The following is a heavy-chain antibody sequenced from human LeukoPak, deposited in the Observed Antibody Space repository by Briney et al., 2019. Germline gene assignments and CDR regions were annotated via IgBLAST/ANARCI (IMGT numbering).Heavy chain of an antibody. CDR3: TREGTIVVGDAFDL. V-gene: IGHV3-21*06. J-gene: IGHJ3*01. Sequence: PGGSLRLSCAASGFTFSSYSMSWVRQAPGKGLEWVSSISSSSSCIYYADSVKGRFTISRDSAKNSLNLQMNSLRAEDTAVYYCTREGTIVVGDAFDLWGQGTMVTVSS. D-gene: IGHD2-15*01. CDR1: GFTFSSYS. CDR2: ISSSSSCI.